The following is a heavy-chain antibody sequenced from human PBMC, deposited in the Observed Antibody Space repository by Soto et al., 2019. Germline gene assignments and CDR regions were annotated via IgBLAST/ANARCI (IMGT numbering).Heavy chain of an antibody. D-gene: IGHD6-13*01. J-gene: IGHJ4*02. Sequence: EVQLLESGGGLVQPGGSLRLSCAASGFTFSSYVIYWVRQAPGKGLEWISAISGSGDNTYYADSVKGRFAISRDNXKNTLSLQMNSLRADDTAVYYCAKLGVRIATAGTDYWGQGTLVTVSS. CDR1: GFTFSSYV. CDR2: ISGSGDNT. CDR3: AKLGVRIATAGTDY. V-gene: IGHV3-23*01.